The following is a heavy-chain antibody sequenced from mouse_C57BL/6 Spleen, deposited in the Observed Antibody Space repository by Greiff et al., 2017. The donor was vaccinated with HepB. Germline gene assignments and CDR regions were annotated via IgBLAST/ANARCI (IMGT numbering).Heavy chain of an antibody. Sequence: EVQGVESGGDLVKPGGSLKLSCAASGFTFSSYGMSWVRQTPDKRLEWVATISSGGSYTYYPDSVKGRFTISRDNAKNTLYLQMSSLKSEDTAMYYCARQYDHYFDYWGQGTTLTVSS. CDR1: GFTFSSYG. D-gene: IGHD2-14*01. J-gene: IGHJ2*01. V-gene: IGHV5-6*01. CDR3: ARQYDHYFDY. CDR2: ISSGGSYT.